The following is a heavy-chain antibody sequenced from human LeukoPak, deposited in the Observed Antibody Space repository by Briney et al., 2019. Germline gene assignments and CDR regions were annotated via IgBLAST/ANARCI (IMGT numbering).Heavy chain of an antibody. J-gene: IGHJ4*02. CDR1: GYSISSGYY. D-gene: IGHD5-18*01. CDR3: ARGTYSYGWDY. Sequence: SETLSLTCTVSGYSISSGYYWGWIRQPPGKGLEWIGSIYHSGSTYYNPSFKSRVTISVDTSKNQFSLKLSSVTAADTAVYYCARGTYSYGWDYWGQGTLVTVSS. V-gene: IGHV4-38-2*02. CDR2: IYHSGST.